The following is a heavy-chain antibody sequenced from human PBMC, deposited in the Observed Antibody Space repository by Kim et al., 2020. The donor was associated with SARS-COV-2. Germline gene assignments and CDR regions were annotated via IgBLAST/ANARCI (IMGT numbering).Heavy chain of an antibody. Sequence: SVKVSCKAAGGTFSDCAISWVRQAPGQGLEWMGGIVPMYGVANYAQNFQGRLTISADESTTTAYMELRSLRFDDTAVYYCARDHAGATGEVVFWGQGTLVTVSS. D-gene: IGHD1-26*01. J-gene: IGHJ4*02. CDR2: IVPMYGVA. CDR1: GGTFSDCA. V-gene: IGHV1-69*13. CDR3: ARDHAGATGEVVF.